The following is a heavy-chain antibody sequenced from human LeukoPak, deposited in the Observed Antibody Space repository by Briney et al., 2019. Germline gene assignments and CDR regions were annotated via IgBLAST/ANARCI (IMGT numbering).Heavy chain of an antibody. CDR3: ARLYSYGSPFDY. Sequence: SETLSLTCTVSGGSISSYYWSWIRQPPGKGLECIGYIYNSGSTNYNPSLKSRVSISVDTSKNQFSLKLSSVTAADTAVYYCARLYSYGSPFDYWGQGTLVTVSS. CDR2: IYNSGST. CDR1: GGSISSYY. D-gene: IGHD5-18*01. V-gene: IGHV4-59*08. J-gene: IGHJ4*02.